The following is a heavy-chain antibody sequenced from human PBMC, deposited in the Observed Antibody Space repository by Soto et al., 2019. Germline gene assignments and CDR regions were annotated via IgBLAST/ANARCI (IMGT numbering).Heavy chain of an antibody. Sequence: ASVKVSCKASGYTFTSYAMHWVRQAPGQRLEWMGWINAGNGNTKYSQKFQGRVTITRDTSASTAYMELSSLRSEDTAVYYCAATTVTTISDYYGMDVWGQGTTVTVSS. J-gene: IGHJ6*02. CDR3: AATTVTTISDYYGMDV. CDR1: GYTFTSYA. D-gene: IGHD4-4*01. V-gene: IGHV1-3*01. CDR2: INAGNGNT.